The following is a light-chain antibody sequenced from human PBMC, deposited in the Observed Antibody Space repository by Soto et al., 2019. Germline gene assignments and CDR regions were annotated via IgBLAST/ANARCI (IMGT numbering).Light chain of an antibody. V-gene: IGKV1-39*01. CDR2: AAS. CDR1: QSIRNY. CDR3: QQTDSTPQT. Sequence: DIQMTQSPSSLSASVGDRVTISCRASQSIRNYVSLYQQKPGTAPKLLIRAASTLQSGVPSRFSGSGSGTDFTLTISSLQIEEFATYFCQQTDSTPQTFGQGTNVEI. J-gene: IGKJ1*01.